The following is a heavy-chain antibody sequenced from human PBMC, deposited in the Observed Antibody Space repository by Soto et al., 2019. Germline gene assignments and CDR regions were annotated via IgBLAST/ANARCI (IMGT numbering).Heavy chain of an antibody. J-gene: IGHJ4*02. CDR2: IYYSGST. D-gene: IGHD3-16*01. Sequence: QVQLQESGPGLVKPSETLSLTCTVSGGSISSYYWSWIRQPPGKGLEWIGYIYYSGSTNYNPSLKSRVTISVDTSKNQFSLKLSSVTAADTAVCYCARSRGGYFDYWGQGTLVTVSS. CDR1: GGSISSYY. V-gene: IGHV4-59*01. CDR3: ARSRGGYFDY.